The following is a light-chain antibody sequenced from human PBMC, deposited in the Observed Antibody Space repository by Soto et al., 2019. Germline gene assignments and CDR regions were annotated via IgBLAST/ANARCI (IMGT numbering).Light chain of an antibody. CDR2: DAS. CDR3: KQRRSWPPAIT. J-gene: IGKJ5*01. Sequence: EIVLTQSPATLSLSPGERAALSCGASQSVSSNYLAWYQQKPGLAPRLLIYDASYRATDIPPRFSGSGAGTDFTLTISSLEPEDFAVSHCKQRRSWPPAITFGQGTRREIK. CDR1: QSVSSN. V-gene: IGKV3-11*01.